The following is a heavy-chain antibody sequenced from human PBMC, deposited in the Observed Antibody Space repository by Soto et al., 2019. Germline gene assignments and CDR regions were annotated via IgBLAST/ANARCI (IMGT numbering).Heavy chain of an antibody. CDR2: IYYSGST. CDR1: GGSISSYY. D-gene: IGHD3-22*01. Sequence: SETLSLTCTVSGGSISSYYWSWIRQPPGKGLEWIGYIYYSGSTNYNPSLKSRVTISVDTSKNQFSLKLSSVTAADTAVYYCAGEGGHDSSGYYWSYFFDYWGQGTLVTVSS. CDR3: AGEGGHDSSGYYWSYFFDY. J-gene: IGHJ4*02. V-gene: IGHV4-59*01.